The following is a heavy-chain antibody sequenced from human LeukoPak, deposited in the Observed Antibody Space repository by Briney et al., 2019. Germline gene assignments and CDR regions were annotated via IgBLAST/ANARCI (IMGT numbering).Heavy chain of an antibody. CDR1: GGSISSGDYY. J-gene: IGHJ5*02. V-gene: IGHV4-31*03. D-gene: IGHD2-15*01. Sequence: PSQTLSLTCTVSGGSISSGDYYWSLIRQHPGKGLEWIGYIYYSGSTYYNPSLKSRVTISVDTSKNQFSLKLSSVTAADTAVYYCARVVPAYCSGGSCYRNWFDPWGQGTLVTVSS. CDR2: IYYSGST. CDR3: ARVVPAYCSGGSCYRNWFDP.